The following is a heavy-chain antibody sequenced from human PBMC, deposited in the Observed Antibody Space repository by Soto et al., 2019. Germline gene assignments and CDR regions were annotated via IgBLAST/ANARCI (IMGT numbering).Heavy chain of an antibody. J-gene: IGHJ5*02. D-gene: IGHD2-2*01. CDR1: GFSFSTSW. CDR3: AKDMFIVVVPAARFDP. CDR2: IRGDGSGA. V-gene: IGHV3-7*03. Sequence: PGGSLRLSCAASGFSFSTSWMTWVRQAPGRGLEWVANIRGDGSGAHYVDSVKGRFTISRDNSKNTLYLQMNSLRAEDTAVYYCAKDMFIVVVPAARFDPWGQGTLVTVSS.